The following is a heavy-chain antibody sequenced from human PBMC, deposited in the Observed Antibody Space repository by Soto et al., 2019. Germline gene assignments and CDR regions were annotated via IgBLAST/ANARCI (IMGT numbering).Heavy chain of an antibody. V-gene: IGHV3-23*01. Sequence: GGSLRLSCAASGFTFSSYAMSWVRQAPGKGLEWVSAISGSGGSTYYADSVKGRFTISRDNSMNTLYLQMNSLRAEDTALYYCAKVLGIVLRGDAFDIWGQGTMVTVSS. J-gene: IGHJ3*02. D-gene: IGHD7-27*01. CDR2: ISGSGGST. CDR3: AKVLGIVLRGDAFDI. CDR1: GFTFSSYA.